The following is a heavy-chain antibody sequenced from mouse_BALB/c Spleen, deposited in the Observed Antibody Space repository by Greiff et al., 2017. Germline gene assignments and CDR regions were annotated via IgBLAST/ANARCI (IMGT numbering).Heavy chain of an antibody. CDR1: GFTFSNYW. D-gene: IGHD4-1*01. CDR2: IRLKSNNYAT. J-gene: IGHJ1*01. V-gene: IGHV6-6*02. Sequence: EVKLVESGGGLVQPGGSMKLSCVASGFTFSNYWMNWVRQSPEKGLEWVAEIRLKSNNYATHYAESVKGRFTISRDDSKSSVYLQMNNLRAEDTGIYYCTRNWEWYFDVWGAGTTVTVSS. CDR3: TRNWEWYFDV.